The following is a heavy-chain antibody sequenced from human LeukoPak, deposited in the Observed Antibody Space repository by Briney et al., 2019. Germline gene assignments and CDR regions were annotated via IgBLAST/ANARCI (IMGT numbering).Heavy chain of an antibody. CDR2: IGTDGSST. D-gene: IGHD2-2*01. Sequence: GGPLRLSCVASGFTFSSYWMHWVRQAPGKGLVWVTLIGTDGSSTSNADSVKGRFTISRDNAKNTLYLQMNSLRAEDTAVYYCARDRYCSSASSYGGDYWGQGTLVT. CDR3: ARDRYCSSASSYGGDY. CDR1: GFTFSSYW. V-gene: IGHV3-74*01. J-gene: IGHJ4*02.